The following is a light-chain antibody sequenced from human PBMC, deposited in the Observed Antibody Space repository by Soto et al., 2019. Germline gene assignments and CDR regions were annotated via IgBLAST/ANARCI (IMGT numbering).Light chain of an antibody. Sequence: EIVLTQSPGTLSLSPGERATLSCRASQSVSSNYLAWYQRKPGQAPRLLIYGASSRATGIPDRFSGSGSGTDFTLTISRLEPEDFAVYYCQQYGKSRFIFGPGTKVDIK. CDR1: QSVSSNY. CDR2: GAS. V-gene: IGKV3-20*01. CDR3: QQYGKSRFI. J-gene: IGKJ3*01.